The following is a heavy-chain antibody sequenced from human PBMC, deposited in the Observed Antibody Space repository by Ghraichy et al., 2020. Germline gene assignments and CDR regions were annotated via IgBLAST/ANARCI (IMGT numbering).Heavy chain of an antibody. Sequence: SETLSLTCTVSGGSISSYYWSWIRQPAGKGLEWIGRIYTSGSTNYNPSLKSRVTMSVDTSKNQFSLKLSSVTAADTAVYYCARDRHTGSDLLEYYYYGMDVWGQGTTVTVSS. V-gene: IGHV4-4*07. CDR2: IYTSGST. D-gene: IGHD1-1*01. CDR3: ARDRHTGSDLLEYYYYGMDV. J-gene: IGHJ6*02. CDR1: GGSISSYY.